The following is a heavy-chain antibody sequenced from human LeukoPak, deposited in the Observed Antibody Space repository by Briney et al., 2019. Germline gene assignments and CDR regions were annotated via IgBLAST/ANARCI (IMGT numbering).Heavy chain of an antibody. CDR3: ATGDGYNSFDY. CDR1: GGSFSSYY. D-gene: IGHD5-24*01. CDR2: IYTSGST. V-gene: IGHV4-4*07. Sequence: SETLSLTCTVSGGSFSSYYWSWIRQPAGKGLEWIGRIYTSGSTNYNSSLKSRVTMSVDTSKNQVSLKLSSVTAADTAVYYCATGDGYNSFDYLGQGTLVTVSS. J-gene: IGHJ4*02.